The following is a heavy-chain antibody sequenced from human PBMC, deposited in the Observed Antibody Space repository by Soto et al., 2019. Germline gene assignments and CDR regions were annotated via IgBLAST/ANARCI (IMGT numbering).Heavy chain of an antibody. Sequence: LSLTCTFSGGSISSGGYYWSWIRQHPGKGLEWIGYIYYSGSTYYNPSLKSRVTISVDTSKNQFSLKLSSVTAADTAVYYCARDGGTLYYYDSSGYYPGAFDIWGQGTMVTVSS. CDR1: GGSISSGGYY. D-gene: IGHD3-22*01. J-gene: IGHJ3*02. CDR3: ARDGGTLYYYDSSGYYPGAFDI. V-gene: IGHV4-31*03. CDR2: IYYSGST.